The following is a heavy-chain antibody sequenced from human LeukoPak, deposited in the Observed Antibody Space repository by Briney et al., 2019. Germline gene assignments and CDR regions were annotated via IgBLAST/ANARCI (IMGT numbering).Heavy chain of an antibody. V-gene: IGHV1-2*06. D-gene: IGHD6-13*01. CDR3: AREVGYSSSYCGRFDP. CDR2: INPNSGVP. Sequence: ASVKVSCKASGYTFTGYYMYWVRQAPGQGLEWLGRINPNSGVPNYAQKFQGRVTMTRDTAISTAYMQLSSLRSGDTAVSYCAREVGYSSSYCGRFDPWGQETLVTVSS. J-gene: IGHJ5*02. CDR1: GYTFTGYY.